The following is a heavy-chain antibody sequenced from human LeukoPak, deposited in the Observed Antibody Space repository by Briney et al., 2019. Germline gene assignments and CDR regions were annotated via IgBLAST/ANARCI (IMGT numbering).Heavy chain of an antibody. CDR1: GFTFDDYA. CDR2: ISWNSGSI. Sequence: GGSLRLSCAASGFTFDDYAMHWVRQAPGKGLEWVSGISWNSGSIGYADSVKGRFTISRDNAKNSLYLPMNSLRAEDTALYYCAKGPEPDSVVVPAARYFDYRGQGTLVTVFS. CDR3: AKGPEPDSVVVPAARYFDY. J-gene: IGHJ4*02. D-gene: IGHD2-2*01. V-gene: IGHV3-9*01.